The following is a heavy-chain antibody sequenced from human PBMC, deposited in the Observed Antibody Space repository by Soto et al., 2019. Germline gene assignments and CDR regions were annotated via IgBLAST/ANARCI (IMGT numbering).Heavy chain of an antibody. CDR3: ARDRWELLRGYYYGMDV. J-gene: IGHJ6*02. V-gene: IGHV4-59*06. Sequence: SETLSLTCTVSGGSIYTYSWTWLRQPAGKGLEWIGHIYYSGSAYYNPSLKSRVTISVDTSKNQFSLKLSSVTAADTAVYYCARDRWELLRGYYYGMDVWGQGTTVTVSS. CDR2: IYYSGSA. CDR1: GGSIYTYS. D-gene: IGHD1-26*01.